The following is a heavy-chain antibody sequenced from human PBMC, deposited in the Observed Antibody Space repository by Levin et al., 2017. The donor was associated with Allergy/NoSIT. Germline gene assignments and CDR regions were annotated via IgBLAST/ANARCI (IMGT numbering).Heavy chain of an antibody. CDR2: IYSSGSA. CDR1: GGSISSGSYY. J-gene: IGHJ4*02. CDR3: ARAEVGSEH. D-gene: IGHD3-10*01. Sequence: SETLSLTCKVSGGSISSGSYYWSWIRQPAAKGLEWIGRIYSSGSANYNPSLKSRVTISVDTSKNLFSLKLSSVTAADTAVYYCARAEVGSEHWGQGTLVTVSS. V-gene: IGHV4-61*02.